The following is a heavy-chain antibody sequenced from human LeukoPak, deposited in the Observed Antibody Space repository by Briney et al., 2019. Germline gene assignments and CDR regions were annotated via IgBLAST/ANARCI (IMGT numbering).Heavy chain of an antibody. Sequence: GGSLRLSCAASGFTFSSYSMNWVRQAPGKGLEWVSSISSSSSYIYYADSVKGRFTISRDNAKNSLYLQMNSLRAEDTAVYYCARDSTSGGAYYFDYWGQGTLVTVSS. CDR2: ISSSSSYI. CDR3: ARDSTSGGAYYFDY. CDR1: GFTFSSYS. V-gene: IGHV3-21*01. D-gene: IGHD2-15*01. J-gene: IGHJ4*02.